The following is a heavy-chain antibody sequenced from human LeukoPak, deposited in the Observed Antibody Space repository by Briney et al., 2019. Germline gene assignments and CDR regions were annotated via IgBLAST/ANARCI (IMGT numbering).Heavy chain of an antibody. CDR3: AAFDGGLTVTTGPHY. CDR2: INHSGST. CDR1: GGSFSGYY. V-gene: IGHV4-34*01. J-gene: IGHJ3*01. Sequence: PSETLSLTCAVYGGSFSGYYWSWIRQPPGKGLEWIGEINHSGSTNYNPSLKSRVTISVDTSKNQFSLKLSSVTAADTAVYYCAAFDGGLTVTTGPHYWGQGSMVTVSS. D-gene: IGHD4-17*01.